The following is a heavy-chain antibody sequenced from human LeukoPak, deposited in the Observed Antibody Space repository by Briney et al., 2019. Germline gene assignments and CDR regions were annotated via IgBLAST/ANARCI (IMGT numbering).Heavy chain of an antibody. CDR1: GGTFISYA. Sequence: ASVKVSCKASGGTFISYAISWVRQAPGQGLEGMGGIITIFGTANYAQKFQGRVTITAEETTSKAYMEMSSLRCEDKAAYYCARDSDVVKTIEYCGGDCYSPPDYCDQGTLVTVSS. V-gene: IGHV1-69*13. CDR2: IITIFGTA. D-gene: IGHD2-21*02. J-gene: IGHJ4*02. CDR3: ARDSDVVKTIEYCGGDCYSPPDY.